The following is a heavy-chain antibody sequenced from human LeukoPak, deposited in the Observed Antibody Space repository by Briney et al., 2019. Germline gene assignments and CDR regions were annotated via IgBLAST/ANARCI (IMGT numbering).Heavy chain of an antibody. Sequence: GASVKVSCKASGYTFTSHYMHWVRQATGQGLEWMGWMNPNSGNTGYAQKFQGRVTITRNTSISTAYMELSSLRSEDTAVYYCARSDCSGGSCYRFDPWGQGTLVTVSS. CDR3: ARSDCSGGSCYRFDP. CDR1: GYTFTSHY. V-gene: IGHV1-8*03. CDR2: MNPNSGNT. J-gene: IGHJ5*02. D-gene: IGHD2-15*01.